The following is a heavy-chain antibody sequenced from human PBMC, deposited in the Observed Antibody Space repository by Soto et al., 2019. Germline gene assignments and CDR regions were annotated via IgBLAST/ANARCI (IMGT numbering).Heavy chain of an antibody. CDR1: GGTFSSYA. CDR2: IIPIFGTA. V-gene: IGHV1-69*13. J-gene: IGHJ6*02. Sequence: SVKVSCKASGGTFSSYAISWVRQAPGQGLEWMGGIIPIFGTANYAQKFQGRVTITADESTSTAYMELSSLRSEDTAVYYCATTTTVTRYYYYYGMDVWGQGTTVTVSS. D-gene: IGHD4-17*01. CDR3: ATTTTVTRYYYYYGMDV.